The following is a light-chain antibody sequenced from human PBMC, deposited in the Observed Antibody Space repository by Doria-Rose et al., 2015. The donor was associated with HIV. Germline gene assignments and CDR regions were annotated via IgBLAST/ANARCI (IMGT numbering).Light chain of an antibody. CDR2: DGS. V-gene: IGKV3-20*01. Sequence: EIVMTQSPGTLSLSPGERANLSCRASQSFSSTYLAWYQQTPGQAPSLLIYDGSTRATGIPDRFSASGSGTDFTLTINRLEPEDFALYYCHQYGASWTFGQGTKVEI. J-gene: IGKJ1*01. CDR1: QSFSSTY. CDR3: HQYGASWT.